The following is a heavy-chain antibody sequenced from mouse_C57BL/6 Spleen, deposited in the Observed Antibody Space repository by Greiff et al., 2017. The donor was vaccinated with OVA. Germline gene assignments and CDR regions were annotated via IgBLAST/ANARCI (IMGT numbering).Heavy chain of an antibody. D-gene: IGHD2-5*01. CDR3: ARDDYSNWRFAY. Sequence: EVKLMESGPGLVKPSQSLSLTCSVTGYSITSGYYWNWIRQFPGNKLEWMGYISYDGSNNYNPSLKNRISITRDTSKNQFFLKLNSVTTEDTATYCCARDDYSNWRFAYWGQGTLVTVSA. CDR1: GYSITSGYY. V-gene: IGHV3-6*01. J-gene: IGHJ3*01. CDR2: ISYDGSN.